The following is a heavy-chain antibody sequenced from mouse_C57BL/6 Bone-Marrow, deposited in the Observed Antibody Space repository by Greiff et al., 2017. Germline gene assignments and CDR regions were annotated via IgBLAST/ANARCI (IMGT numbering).Heavy chain of an antibody. CDR3: ARRDFYYYGSSYDYFDY. CDR1: GYTFTSYW. J-gene: IGHJ2*01. Sequence: QVQLQQPGAELVKPGASVKLSCKASGYTFTSYWMHWVKQRPGQGLEWIGKIHPNSGSTNYNEKFKSKATLTVDKSSSTAYMQLSSLTSEDSAVYYCARRDFYYYGSSYDYFDYWGQGTTLTVSS. V-gene: IGHV1-64*01. CDR2: IHPNSGST. D-gene: IGHD1-1*01.